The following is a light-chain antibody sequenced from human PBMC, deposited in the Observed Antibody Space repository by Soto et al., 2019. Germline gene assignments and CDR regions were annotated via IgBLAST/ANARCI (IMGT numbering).Light chain of an antibody. CDR3: QHYNSYSEA. V-gene: IGKV1-5*01. CDR1: QSVSSK. Sequence: IQMTQSPSTLSASEGDRVTITCRASQSVSSKLAWYQQKPGKAPKLLIYAASTLQSGVPSRFSGSGSGTEFTLTISSLQPDDFATYYCQHYNSYSEAFGQGTKVDI. J-gene: IGKJ1*01. CDR2: AAS.